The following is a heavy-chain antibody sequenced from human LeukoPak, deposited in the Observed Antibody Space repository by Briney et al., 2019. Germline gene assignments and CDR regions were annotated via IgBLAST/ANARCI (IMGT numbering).Heavy chain of an antibody. V-gene: IGHV3-23*01. D-gene: IGHD6-19*01. Sequence: PGGTLRLSRAASGLMFSNYGMNWVRLAPGKGLEWVSGITGSGTTYYADSVKGRFSISRDNSKSTLFLQMNSLRAEDTAMYYCAKDLRWLAFDLWGQGTMVTVSS. CDR2: ITGSGTT. J-gene: IGHJ3*01. CDR3: AKDLRWLAFDL. CDR1: GLMFSNYG.